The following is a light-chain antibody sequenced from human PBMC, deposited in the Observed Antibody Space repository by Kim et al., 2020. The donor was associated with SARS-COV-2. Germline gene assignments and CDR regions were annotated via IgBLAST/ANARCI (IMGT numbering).Light chain of an antibody. Sequence: ICCTVSRSNSGTIYTVHWDQQFPGTAPKLLIYGNTNRPSGVPDRFSGSKSGTSASLAITGLQAEDEADYYCQSYDTNLGGSLFGGGTQLTVL. CDR2: GNT. CDR1: RSNSGTIYT. V-gene: IGLV1-40*01. CDR3: QSYDTNLGGSL. J-gene: IGLJ2*01.